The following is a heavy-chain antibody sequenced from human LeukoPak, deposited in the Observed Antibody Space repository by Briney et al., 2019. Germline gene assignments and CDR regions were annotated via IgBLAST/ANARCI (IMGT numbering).Heavy chain of an antibody. CDR2: ISGSGGST. CDR1: GLTFSNYC. D-gene: IGHD2-2*01. CDR3: ATERCRTSCYADAFDY. Sequence: GGSLRLSCAASGLTFSNYCMSLVCQAPGKGLEWVSSISGSGGSTYYADSVKGRFTISRDNSKNTLYLQMNSLRAEDTAVYYCATERCRTSCYADAFDYWGQGTLVTVSS. J-gene: IGHJ4*02. V-gene: IGHV3-23*01.